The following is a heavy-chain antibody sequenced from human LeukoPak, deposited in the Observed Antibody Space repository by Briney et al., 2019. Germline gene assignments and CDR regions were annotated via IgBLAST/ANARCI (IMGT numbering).Heavy chain of an antibody. CDR3: TTDLLGLRCSSTSCYRNYYYYMDV. V-gene: IGHV3-15*01. CDR1: GFTFSNAW. J-gene: IGHJ6*03. Sequence: GGSLRLSCAASGFTFSNAWMSWVRQAPGKGLEWVGRIKSKTDGGTTDYAAPVKGRFTISRDDSKNTLYLQMNSLKTEDTAVYYCTTDLLGLRCSSTSCYRNYYYYMDVWGKGTTVTVSS. CDR2: IKSKTDGGTT. D-gene: IGHD2-2*01.